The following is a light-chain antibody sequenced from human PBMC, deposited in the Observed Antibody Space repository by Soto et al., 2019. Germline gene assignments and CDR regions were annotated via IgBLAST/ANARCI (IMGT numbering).Light chain of an antibody. CDR2: PAA. CDR1: QGISNY. Sequence: DTQLTQSPSFLSASVGDRVTITCRASQGISNYLAWYQQKPGKAPKLLIYPAATLQSGVPSRFSGSVSGTEFTLTIGSLQPEDFATYYCQELNSYPFDFGGGTKVDI. J-gene: IGKJ4*01. V-gene: IGKV1-9*01. CDR3: QELNSYPFD.